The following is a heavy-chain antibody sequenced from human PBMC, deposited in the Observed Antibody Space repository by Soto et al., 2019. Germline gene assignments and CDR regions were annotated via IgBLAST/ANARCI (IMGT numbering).Heavy chain of an antibody. J-gene: IGHJ4*02. V-gene: IGHV4-34*01. CDR3: AHRGTNPPLYYFDY. D-gene: IGHD3-10*01. CDR1: GGSFSGYY. CDR2: INHSGST. Sequence: KPSETLSLTCPVYGGSFSGYYWSWIRQPPGKGLEWIGEINHSGSTNYNPSLKSRVTISVDTSKNQFSLKLSSVTAADTAVYYCAHRGTNPPLYYFDYWGQGTLVTVSS.